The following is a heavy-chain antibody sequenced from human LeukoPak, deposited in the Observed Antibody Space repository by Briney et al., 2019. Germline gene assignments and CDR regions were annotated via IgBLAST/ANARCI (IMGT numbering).Heavy chain of an antibody. CDR3: ARSHSSGWYFWFDP. CDR2: INHSGST. Sequence: SETLSLTCSASGGSISSYFWSWIRQPPGKGLEWIGEINHSGSTNYNPSLKSRVTISVDTSKNQFSLKLSSVTAADTAVYYCARSHSSGWYFWFDPWGQGTLVTVSS. J-gene: IGHJ5*02. V-gene: IGHV4-59*01. CDR1: GGSISSYF. D-gene: IGHD6-19*01.